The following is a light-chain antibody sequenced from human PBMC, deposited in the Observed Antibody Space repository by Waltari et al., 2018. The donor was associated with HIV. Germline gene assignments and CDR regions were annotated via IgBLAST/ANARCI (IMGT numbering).Light chain of an antibody. Sequence: DIQMTQSPSSLSTSVGDRVTITCRASKSISTYLNWYQQQLGKAPKLLIYAASSLQSGVPSRFSGSGSGTDFTLSISSLQPEDFATYYCQQSYITPQTFGQGTKVEIK. CDR2: AAS. J-gene: IGKJ1*01. CDR3: QQSYITPQT. V-gene: IGKV1-39*01. CDR1: KSISTY.